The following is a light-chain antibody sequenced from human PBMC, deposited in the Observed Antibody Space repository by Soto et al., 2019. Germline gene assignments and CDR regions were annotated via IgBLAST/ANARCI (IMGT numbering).Light chain of an antibody. CDR3: QQRSSPTWT. CDR2: DTS. CDR1: QRISEY. V-gene: IGKV3-11*01. J-gene: IGKJ1*01. Sequence: VLTQSPATLSLSPGERATLSCRASQRISEYLAWYQQKPGQPPRLVIYDTSIRATGVPARFSGSGSGTEFTLTITDLEPEDFAVYYCQQRSSPTWTFDQGTKVEVK.